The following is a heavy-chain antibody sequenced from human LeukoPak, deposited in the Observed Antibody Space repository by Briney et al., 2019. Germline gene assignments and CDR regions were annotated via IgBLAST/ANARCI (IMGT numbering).Heavy chain of an antibody. Sequence: GGSLRLSCAASGFTFSDYYMNWVRHAPGKGLEWVSSISSSSTIYYADSVKGRFTISRDNAKNSLYLQMNSLRAEGTAVYYCAKVAVVLNYFDYWGQEPWSPSPQ. CDR2: ISSSSTI. CDR3: AKVAVVLNYFDY. CDR1: GFTFSDYY. J-gene: IGHJ4*01. D-gene: IGHD6-19*01. V-gene: IGHV3-69-1*01.